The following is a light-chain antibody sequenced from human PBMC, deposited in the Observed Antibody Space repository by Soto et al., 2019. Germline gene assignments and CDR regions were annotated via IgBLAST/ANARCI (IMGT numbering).Light chain of an antibody. CDR3: MQALQTPWT. Sequence: IVMTQSPLSLPVTPGEPASISCRSSQSLLHSNGYNYLGWYLQKPGQSPPLLIYLASSRASGVPDRFSGSGSGTDFTLHISRLEAEDVGVYHCMQALQTPWTFGQGTRVEIK. J-gene: IGKJ1*01. V-gene: IGKV2-28*01. CDR2: LAS. CDR1: QSLLHSNGYNY.